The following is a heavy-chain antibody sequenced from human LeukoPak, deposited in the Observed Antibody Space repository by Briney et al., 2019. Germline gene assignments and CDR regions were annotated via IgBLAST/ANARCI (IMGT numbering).Heavy chain of an antibody. Sequence: SETLSLTCTVSGGSISSSSYYWGWIRQPPGKGLEWIGSIYYSGSTNYNPSLKSRVTISVDTSKNQFSLKLSSVTAADTAVYYCARGKGNTYYYDGSFNWFDPWGQGTLVTVSS. J-gene: IGHJ5*02. CDR2: IYYSGST. D-gene: IGHD3-22*01. V-gene: IGHV4-39*07. CDR3: ARGKGNTYYYDGSFNWFDP. CDR1: GGSISSSSYY.